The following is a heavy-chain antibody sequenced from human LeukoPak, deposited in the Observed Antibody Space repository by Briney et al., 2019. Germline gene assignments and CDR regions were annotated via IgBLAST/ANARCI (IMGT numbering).Heavy chain of an antibody. Sequence: GSLRLSCAASGFTFSSYWMSWVRQAPGNGLEWVANIKQDGSEKYYVDSVKGRFTISRDNAKNSLYLQMNNLRAEDTAVYYCARGGELLRPADYWGQGTLVTVSS. J-gene: IGHJ4*02. D-gene: IGHD1-26*01. V-gene: IGHV3-7*01. CDR3: ARGGELLRPADY. CDR1: GFTFSSYW. CDR2: IKQDGSEK.